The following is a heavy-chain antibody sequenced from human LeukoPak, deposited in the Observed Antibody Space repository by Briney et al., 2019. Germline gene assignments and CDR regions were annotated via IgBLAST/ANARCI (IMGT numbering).Heavy chain of an antibody. D-gene: IGHD6-13*01. CDR2: IIPIFGTA. J-gene: IGHJ4*02. V-gene: IGHV1-69*13. Sequence: WASVKVSCKASGGTFSSYAISWVRQAPGQGLEWMGGIIPIFGTANYAQKFQGRVTITADESTSTAYMELSSLRSEDTAVYYCARDLSAAGDYWGQGTLVTVSS. CDR1: GGTFSSYA. CDR3: ARDLSAAGDY.